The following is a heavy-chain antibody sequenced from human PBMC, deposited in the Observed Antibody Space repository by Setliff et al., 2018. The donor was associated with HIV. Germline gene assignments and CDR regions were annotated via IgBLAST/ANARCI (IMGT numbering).Heavy chain of an antibody. J-gene: IGHJ4*02. CDR3: VSQYGSGSYLNY. D-gene: IGHD3-10*01. CDR2: INNDRTT. V-gene: IGHV4-34*01. CDR1: GGSFSGYY. Sequence: PSETLSLTCAVYGGSFSGYYWSWIRQPPGKGLEWIGEINNDRTTNYNPSLRSRVAISLDTSRNQFSLDLSSVTAADTAVYFCVSQYGSGSYLNYWSQGPLVTVSS.